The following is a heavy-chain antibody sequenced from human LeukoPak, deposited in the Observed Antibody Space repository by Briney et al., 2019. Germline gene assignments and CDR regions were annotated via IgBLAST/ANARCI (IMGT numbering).Heavy chain of an antibody. V-gene: IGHV3-23*01. D-gene: IGHD3-16*01. CDR3: AKDDAWGRYKD. CDR1: GFTFSTYG. CDR2: ISPSGEIT. Sequence: GGSLRLSCAASGFTFSTYGMNWVRQAPGKGLEWVSGISPSGEITYYTDSVKGRFTISRDNSKHTVSLQMNSPRGEDTAVYYCAKDDAWGRYKDWGQGTLVTVSS. J-gene: IGHJ1*01.